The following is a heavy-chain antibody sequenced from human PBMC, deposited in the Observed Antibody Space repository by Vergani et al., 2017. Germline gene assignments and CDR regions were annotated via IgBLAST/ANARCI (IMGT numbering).Heavy chain of an antibody. CDR2: IYSGGST. J-gene: IGHJ1*01. Sequence: EVQLVESGGGLIQPGGSLRLSCAASGFTVSSNYMSWVRQAPGQGLEWVSVIYSGGSTYYADSVKGRFTISRDNSKNTLYLQMNSLRAEDTAVYYCARSYYDSSGYLYFQHWGQGTLVTVSS. D-gene: IGHD3-22*01. V-gene: IGHV3-53*01. CDR1: GFTVSSNY. CDR3: ARSYYDSSGYLYFQH.